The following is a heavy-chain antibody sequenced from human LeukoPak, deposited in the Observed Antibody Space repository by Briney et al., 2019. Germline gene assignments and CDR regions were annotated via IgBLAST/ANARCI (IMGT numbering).Heavy chain of an antibody. V-gene: IGHV4-59*01. Sequence: SEPLSLTCTVSGGSISSYYWSWIRQPPGKGLEWIGYIYYSGSTNYNPSLKSRVTISVDTSKNQFSLKLSSVTAADTAVYYCARKQRATHPFDYWGQGTLVTVSS. D-gene: IGHD6-25*01. CDR2: IYYSGST. CDR1: GGSISSYY. CDR3: ARKQRATHPFDY. J-gene: IGHJ4*02.